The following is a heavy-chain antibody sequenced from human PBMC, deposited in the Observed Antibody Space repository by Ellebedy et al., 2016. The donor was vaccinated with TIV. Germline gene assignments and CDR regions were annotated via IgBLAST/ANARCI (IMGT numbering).Heavy chain of an antibody. CDR3: ARGDSSPHFDY. J-gene: IGHJ4*02. D-gene: IGHD3-22*01. CDR1: GFTVSSNY. CDR2: IYSGGST. Sequence: GESLKISCAASGFTVSSNYMSWVRQAPGKGLEWVSVIYSGGSTYYADSVKGRFTISRDNSKNTLYLQMNSLRAEDTAVYYCARGDSSPHFDYWGQGTLDTVSS. V-gene: IGHV3-66*01.